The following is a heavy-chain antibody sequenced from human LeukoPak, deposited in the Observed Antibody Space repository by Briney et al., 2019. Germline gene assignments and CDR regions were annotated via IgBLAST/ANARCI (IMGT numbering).Heavy chain of an antibody. V-gene: IGHV3-23*01. Sequence: SGGSLRLSCAASGFTFSSYAMSWVRQAPGKGLEWVSAISGSGGSTYYADSVKGRFTISRDNSKNTLYLQMNSLRAEDTAVYYCAKMGPPRVSGDLDYWGQGTLVTVSS. CDR3: AKMGPPRVSGDLDY. CDR1: GFTFSSYA. D-gene: IGHD2-15*01. J-gene: IGHJ4*02. CDR2: ISGSGGST.